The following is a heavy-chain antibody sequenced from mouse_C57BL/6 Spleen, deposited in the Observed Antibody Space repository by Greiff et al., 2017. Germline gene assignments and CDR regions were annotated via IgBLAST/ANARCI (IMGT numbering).Heavy chain of an antibody. D-gene: IGHD1-1*01. V-gene: IGHV1-59*01. Sequence: QVQLQQPGAELVRPGTSVKLSCTASGYTFTSYWMYWVQQRPGQGLEWIGAIGPSDSYTNYNQNFKGKATLTVDTATSTAYMQLSSLTSEDSAVYYCARWNYGSSYDFDYWGQGTTLTVSA. CDR2: IGPSDSYT. CDR3: ARWNYGSSYDFDY. CDR1: GYTFTSYW. J-gene: IGHJ2*01.